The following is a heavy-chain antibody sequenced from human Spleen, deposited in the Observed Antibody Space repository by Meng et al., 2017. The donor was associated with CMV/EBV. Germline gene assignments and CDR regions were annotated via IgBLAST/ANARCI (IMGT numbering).Heavy chain of an antibody. Sequence: VQLVGYGGGLVKPGGSLRLSCAASGFTFSSYSMNWVRQAPGKGLEWVSSISSSSSYIYYADSVKGRFTISRDNAKNSLYLQMNSLRAEDTAVYYCARGVKQWLVGWDNWFDPWGQGTLVTVSS. V-gene: IGHV3-21*01. J-gene: IGHJ5*02. D-gene: IGHD6-19*01. CDR3: ARGVKQWLVGWDNWFDP. CDR2: ISSSSSYI. CDR1: GFTFSSYS.